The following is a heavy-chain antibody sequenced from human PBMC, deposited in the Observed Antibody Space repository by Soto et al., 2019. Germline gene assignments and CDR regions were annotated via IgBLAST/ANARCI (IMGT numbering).Heavy chain of an antibody. V-gene: IGHV3-30-3*01. D-gene: IGHD2-21*02. CDR3: ARSVVMTAIHAFDI. Sequence: PGGCMRLSCAASGFTFSSYAMHWARKAPGKGLEWVAVISYDGSNKYYADSVKCRFTISRDNSKNTLYLQMNSLRAEDTAVYYCARSVVMTAIHAFDIWGQRTMGTVSS. J-gene: IGHJ3*02. CDR1: GFTFSSYA. CDR2: ISYDGSNK.